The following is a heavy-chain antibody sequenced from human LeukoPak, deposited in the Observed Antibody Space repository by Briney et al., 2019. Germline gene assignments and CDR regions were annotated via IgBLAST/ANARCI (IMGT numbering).Heavy chain of an antibody. Sequence: SETLSLTCTVSAGSISSGSYYWSWIRQPAGKGLEWIGRIYTSGSTNYNPSLKSRVTISVDTSKNQFSLKLSSVTAADTAVYYCARDSGYSSSWYPSFDPWGQGTLVTVSS. J-gene: IGHJ5*02. CDR1: AGSISSGSYY. D-gene: IGHD6-13*01. V-gene: IGHV4-61*02. CDR2: IYTSGST. CDR3: ARDSGYSSSWYPSFDP.